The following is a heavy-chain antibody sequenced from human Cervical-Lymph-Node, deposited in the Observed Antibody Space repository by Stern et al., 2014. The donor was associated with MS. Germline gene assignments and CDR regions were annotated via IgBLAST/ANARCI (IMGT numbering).Heavy chain of an antibody. D-gene: IGHD4-17*01. CDR3: ARGDYRDYFFDY. Sequence: QVQLQESGPGLVKPSQTLSLTCSVSGGLISRGGYYWNWIRQHPGKGLEWLGNIYYSGGTTYYNPSLKSRVTIVIDTSKNRFSLNLSSVTAADTAVYYCARGDYRDYFFDYWGQGILATVSS. CDR1: GGLISRGGYY. V-gene: IGHV4-31*03. J-gene: IGHJ4*02. CDR2: IYYSGGTT.